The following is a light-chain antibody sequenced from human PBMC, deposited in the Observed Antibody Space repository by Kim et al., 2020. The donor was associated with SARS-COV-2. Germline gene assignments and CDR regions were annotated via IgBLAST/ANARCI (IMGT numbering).Light chain of an antibody. CDR2: AAS. V-gene: IGKV1-39*01. CDR1: QSISND. J-gene: IGKJ3*01. Sequence: AAVGDRVTITCRASQSISNDLNWYQQRPGKAPKLLIYAASSLQSGVPAGCSGSGSGTDFTLTISSLQPEDVATYYCQQSYSTPFTFGPGTKVDIK. CDR3: QQSYSTPFT.